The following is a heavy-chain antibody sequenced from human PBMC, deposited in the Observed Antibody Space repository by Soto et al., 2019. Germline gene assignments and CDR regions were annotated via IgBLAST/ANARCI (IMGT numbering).Heavy chain of an antibody. CDR3: ARGRIEYQLLQLDYYYGMDV. V-gene: IGHV1-8*02. J-gene: IGHJ6*02. Sequence: GASVKVSCKASGYTFTSYYMHWVRQATGQGLEWMGWMNPNSGNTGYAQKFQGRVTMTRNTSISTAYMELSSLRSEDTAVYYCARGRIEYQLLQLDYYYGMDVWGQGTTVTVSS. CDR1: GYTFTSYY. D-gene: IGHD2-2*01. CDR2: MNPNSGNT.